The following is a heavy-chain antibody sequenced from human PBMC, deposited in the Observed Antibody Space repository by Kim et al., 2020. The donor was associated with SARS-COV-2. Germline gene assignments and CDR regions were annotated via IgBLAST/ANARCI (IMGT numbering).Heavy chain of an antibody. J-gene: IGHJ4*02. D-gene: IGHD1-26*01. Sequence: KQDGSEKKYVDSVKGRFTISRDNAKNSLYLQMSSLRVDDTAVYYCAATSTYWGQGALVTVSS. V-gene: IGHV3-7*03. CDR3: AATSTY. CDR2: KQDGSEK.